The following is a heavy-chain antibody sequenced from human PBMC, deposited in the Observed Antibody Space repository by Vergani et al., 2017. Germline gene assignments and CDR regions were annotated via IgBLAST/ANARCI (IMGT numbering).Heavy chain of an antibody. Sequence: EVQLLESGGGLVQPGGSLRLSCAASGFTFSSCAMSWVRQAPGKGLEWVSAISGSGGSTYYADSVKGRFTISRDNSKNTLYLQMNSLRAEDTAVYYCAKEAAINWGNYYYYYYMDVWGKGTTVTVSS. V-gene: IGHV3-23*01. CDR1: GFTFSSCA. J-gene: IGHJ6*03. D-gene: IGHD7-27*01. CDR2: ISGSGGST. CDR3: AKEAAINWGNYYYYYYMDV.